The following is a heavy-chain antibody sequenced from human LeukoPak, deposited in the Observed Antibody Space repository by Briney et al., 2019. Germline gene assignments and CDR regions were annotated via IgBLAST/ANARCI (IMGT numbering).Heavy chain of an antibody. CDR2: IYYSGRT. D-gene: IGHD1/OR15-1a*01. Sequence: SETLSLTCTVSGGSISSYYWSWIRQPPGKGLEWIGYIYYSGRTNYNPSLKSRVTISVDTSKNQFSLKLSSVTAADTAVYYCARHVKQRILLDAFDIWGKGTMVTVSS. J-gene: IGHJ3*02. CDR1: GGSISSYY. V-gene: IGHV4-59*08. CDR3: ARHVKQRILLDAFDI.